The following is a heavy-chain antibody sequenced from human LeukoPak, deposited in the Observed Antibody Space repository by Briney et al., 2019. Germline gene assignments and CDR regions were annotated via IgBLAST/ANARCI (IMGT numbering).Heavy chain of an antibody. J-gene: IGHJ4*02. Sequence: ASVKVSCKTSGYTFNTYGIAWVRQAPGQGLEWMGWISAYNGNTNYAQNLQDRVTMTTDTSTTTAYMELRSLRSDDTAVYYCARDEYYDFWSGYIKNWGQGTLVTVSS. CDR2: ISAYNGNT. D-gene: IGHD3-3*01. V-gene: IGHV1-18*01. CDR3: ARDEYYDFWSGYIKN. CDR1: GYTFNTYG.